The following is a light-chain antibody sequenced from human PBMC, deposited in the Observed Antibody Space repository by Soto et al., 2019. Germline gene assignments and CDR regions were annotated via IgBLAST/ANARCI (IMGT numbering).Light chain of an antibody. CDR1: QSISSW. V-gene: IGKV1-5*03. Sequence: DIQMTQSPSTLSASVGARVPITCRASQSISSWLAWYQQKPGKAPKLLIYKASSLESGVPSRFSGSGSGTEFTLTISSLQPDDFATYYCQQYNSYLLTFGGGTKVDIK. CDR2: KAS. CDR3: QQYNSYLLT. J-gene: IGKJ4*01.